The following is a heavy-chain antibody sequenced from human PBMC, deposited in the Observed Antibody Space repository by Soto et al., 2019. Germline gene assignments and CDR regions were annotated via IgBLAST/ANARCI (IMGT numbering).Heavy chain of an antibody. CDR2: IIPIFGTA. J-gene: IGHJ6*02. Sequence: ASVKVSCKASGGTFSSYAISWVRQAPGQGLEWMGGIIPIFGTANYAQKFQGRVTITADESTSTAYMELSSLRSEDTAVYFCARDKDFRFVVVPAASPKSYYYYGMEVWGQGTTVTVSS. CDR1: GGTFSSYA. V-gene: IGHV1-69*13. D-gene: IGHD2-2*01. CDR3: ARDKDFRFVVVPAASPKSYYYYGMEV.